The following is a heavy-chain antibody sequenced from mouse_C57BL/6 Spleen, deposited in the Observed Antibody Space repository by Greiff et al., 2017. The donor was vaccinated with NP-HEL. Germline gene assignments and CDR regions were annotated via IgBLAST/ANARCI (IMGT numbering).Heavy chain of an antibody. Sequence: EVQGVESGGGLVKPGGSLKLSCAASGFTFSDYGMHWVRQAPEKGLEWVAYISSGSSTIYYADTVKGRFTISRDNAKNNLFLQMTSLRSEDTAMYYCARRVLGFFDYWGQGTTLTVSS. CDR2: ISSGSSTI. CDR1: GFTFSDYG. D-gene: IGHD4-1*01. V-gene: IGHV5-17*01. CDR3: ARRVLGFFDY. J-gene: IGHJ2*01.